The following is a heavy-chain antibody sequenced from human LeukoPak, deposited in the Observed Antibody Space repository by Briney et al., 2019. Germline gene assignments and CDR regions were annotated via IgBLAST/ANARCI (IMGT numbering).Heavy chain of an antibody. CDR1: GFTFSSYG. CDR2: IWYDESKR. J-gene: IGHJ4*02. D-gene: IGHD6-19*01. CDR3: ARDDFGSGSPFDY. Sequence: GRSLRLSCAASGFTFSSYGMHWVRQAPGKGLEWVAAIWYDESKRYYADSVKGRFTISRDNSKNTLYLQMNSLRAEDTAVYYCARDDFGSGSPFDYWGQGTLVTVSS. V-gene: IGHV3-33*01.